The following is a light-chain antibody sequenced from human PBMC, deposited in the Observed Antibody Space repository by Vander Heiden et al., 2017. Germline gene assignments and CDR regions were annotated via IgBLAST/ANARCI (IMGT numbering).Light chain of an antibody. V-gene: IGLV2-14*01. Sequence: QSALTQPASVSGSPGPSITISCTGTSSDVGGYNYVSWYQQHPGKAPKLMIYEVSNRPSGVSNRFSGCKSGNTASLTTSGLQAEDEADYYCSSYTSSSIYVFGTGTKVTVL. CDR3: SSYTSSSIYV. J-gene: IGLJ1*01. CDR2: EVS. CDR1: SSDVGGYNY.